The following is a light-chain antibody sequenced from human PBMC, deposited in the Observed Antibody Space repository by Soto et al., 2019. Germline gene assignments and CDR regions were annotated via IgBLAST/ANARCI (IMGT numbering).Light chain of an antibody. CDR3: QQYYSYPLT. CDR1: QGISSY. J-gene: IGKJ5*01. V-gene: IGKV1-9*01. Sequence: DIQMTQSPSTLSASVGDRVTITCRASQGISSYLAWYQQKPGKAPKLLIYAASTLQSGVPSRFSGSGSGTDFTLTISCLQSEDFATYYCQQYYSYPLTFGQGTRLEIK. CDR2: AAS.